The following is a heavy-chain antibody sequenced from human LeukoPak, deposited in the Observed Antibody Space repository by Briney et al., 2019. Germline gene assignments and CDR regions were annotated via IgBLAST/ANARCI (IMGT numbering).Heavy chain of an antibody. CDR2: IYHSGST. CDR1: GGSISRSNW. CDR3: ARVGMGSYNFDY. V-gene: IGHV4-4*02. J-gene: IGHJ4*02. Sequence: SETLSLTCAVSGGSISRSNWWSWVRQPPGKGLEWIGEIYHSGSTNYNPSLKSRVTISVDKSKNQFSLKLSSVTAADTAVYFCARVGMGSYNFDYWGQGTLVTVSS. D-gene: IGHD3-10*01.